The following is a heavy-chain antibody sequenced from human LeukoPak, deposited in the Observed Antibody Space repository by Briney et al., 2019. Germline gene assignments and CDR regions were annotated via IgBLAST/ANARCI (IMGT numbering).Heavy chain of an antibody. CDR3: ARGIGDGYNHPFDY. CDR2: IYYSGST. D-gene: IGHD5-24*01. J-gene: IGHJ4*02. CDR1: GGSISSYY. Sequence: SETLSLTCTVSGGSISSYYWSWIRQPPGKGLEWIGYIYYSGSTNCNPSLKSRVTISVDTSKNQFSLKLSSVTAADTAVYYCARGIGDGYNHPFDYWGQGTLVTVSS. V-gene: IGHV4-59*01.